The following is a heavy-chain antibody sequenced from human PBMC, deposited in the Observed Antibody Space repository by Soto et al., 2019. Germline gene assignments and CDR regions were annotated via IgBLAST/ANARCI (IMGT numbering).Heavy chain of an antibody. J-gene: IGHJ4*02. V-gene: IGHV3-23*01. CDR2: VSIGGST. CDR3: AKRRGAGGHFDY. D-gene: IGHD2-15*01. CDR1: GFTFSSYA. Sequence: HPGGSLRLSCAASGFTFSSYAMGWVRQGPGKGLEWVAVVSIGGSTHYADSVRGRFTISSDNSKNTLSLQMNSLTAEDTAVYFCAKRRGAGGHFDYWGQGALVTVSS.